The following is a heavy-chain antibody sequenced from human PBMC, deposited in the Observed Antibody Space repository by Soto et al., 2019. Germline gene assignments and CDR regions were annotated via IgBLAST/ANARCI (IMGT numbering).Heavy chain of an antibody. CDR1: GYSFTSYD. CDR2: MNPNSGNT. CDR3: AREVARGMGV. V-gene: IGHV1-8*01. Sequence: GASVKVSCKASGYSFTSYDINWVRQATGQGLEWMGWMNPNSGNTAYAQKFQGRVTMTRNTSISTAYMELSSLRSEDTAVYYCAREVARGMGVWGQGTTVTVSS. D-gene: IGHD2-21*01. J-gene: IGHJ6*02.